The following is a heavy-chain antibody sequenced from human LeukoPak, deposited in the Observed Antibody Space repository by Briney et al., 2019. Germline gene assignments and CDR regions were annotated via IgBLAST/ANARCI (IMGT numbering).Heavy chain of an antibody. CDR1: GYTFTSYG. V-gene: IGHV1-18*01. CDR3: ATSGRVLTDAFDI. Sequence: ASVKVSCKASGYTFTSYGITWVRQAPGQGLEWMGWISAYNGNTNYAQNFQGRVTMTEDTSTDTAYMELSSLRSEDTAVYYCATSGRVLTDAFDIWGQGTMVTVSS. D-gene: IGHD3-10*01. CDR2: ISAYNGNT. J-gene: IGHJ3*02.